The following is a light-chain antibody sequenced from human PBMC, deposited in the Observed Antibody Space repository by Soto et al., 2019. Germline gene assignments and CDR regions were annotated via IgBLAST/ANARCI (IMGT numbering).Light chain of an antibody. CDR2: GTS. CDR3: QQCGSSPPWT. Sequence: EIVLTQSPGTLSLSPGERATLSCRASQSVSSSYLAWYQQKPGQAPRLLIHGTSSRATGIPDRFSDSGSGTDFSLTISRLEPEDFAVYYCQQCGSSPPWTFGEGTKVEIK. CDR1: QSVSSSY. V-gene: IGKV3-20*01. J-gene: IGKJ1*01.